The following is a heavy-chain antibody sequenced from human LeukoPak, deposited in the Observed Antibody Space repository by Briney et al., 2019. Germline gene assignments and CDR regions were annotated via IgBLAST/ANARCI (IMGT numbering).Heavy chain of an antibody. J-gene: IGHJ4*02. V-gene: IGHV1-69*05. CDR1: GGTFSSYA. D-gene: IGHD3-9*01. CDR3: ARDLGVLTGTFFDF. Sequence: ASVKVSCKASGGTFSSYAISWVRQAPGQGLEWMGGIIPIFGTANYAQKFQGRVTITTDESTSTAYLELRSLRSDDTAIYYCARDLGVLTGTFFDFWGQGTLVTVSS. CDR2: IIPIFGTA.